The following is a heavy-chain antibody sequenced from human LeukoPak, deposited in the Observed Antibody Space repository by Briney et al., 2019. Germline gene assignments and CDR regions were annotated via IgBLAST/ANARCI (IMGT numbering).Heavy chain of an antibody. V-gene: IGHV3-20*01. CDR2: INWNGGST. CDR1: GFTFDDYG. J-gene: IGHJ4*02. Sequence: SGGSLRLSCAASGFTFDDYGMSWVRQAPGKGLEWVSGINWNGGSTGYADSVKGRFTISRDNAKNSLYLQMSSLRAEDTALYHCARAFREAMGQLPDYWGQGTLVTVSS. CDR3: ARAFREAMGQLPDY. D-gene: IGHD5-18*01.